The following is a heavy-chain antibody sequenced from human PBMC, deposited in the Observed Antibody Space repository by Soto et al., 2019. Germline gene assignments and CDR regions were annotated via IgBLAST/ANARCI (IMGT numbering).Heavy chain of an antibody. CDR2: INHSGST. J-gene: IGHJ6*02. CDR1: GGSFSGYY. Sequence: SETLSLTCAVYGGSFSGYYWGWIRQPPGKGLEWIGEINHSGSTNYNPSLNSRVTISVDTSKNQFSLKLSAVTAADTAVYYCARYGPYDDFWSGPTAYYYYGMDVWGQGTTVTVSS. V-gene: IGHV4-34*01. D-gene: IGHD3-3*01. CDR3: ARYGPYDDFWSGPTAYYYYGMDV.